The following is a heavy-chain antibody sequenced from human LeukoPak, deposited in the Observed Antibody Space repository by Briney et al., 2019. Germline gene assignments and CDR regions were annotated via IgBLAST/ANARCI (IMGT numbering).Heavy chain of an antibody. J-gene: IGHJ4*02. CDR3: ARDPGGLVGENYFDY. CDR1: GYTFTSYY. D-gene: IGHD3-10*01. CDR2: INPSGGST. Sequence: ASVKVSCKASGYTFTSYYMHWVRQAPGQGLEWMGIINPSGGSTSYAQKFQGRVTMIRDTSTSTVYMELSSLRSEDTAVYYCARDPGGLVGENYFDYWGQGTLVTASS. V-gene: IGHV1-46*01.